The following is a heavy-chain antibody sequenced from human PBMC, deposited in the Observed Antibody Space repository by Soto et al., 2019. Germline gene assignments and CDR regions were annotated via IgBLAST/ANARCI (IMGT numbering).Heavy chain of an antibody. CDR1: GGSISSSSYY. V-gene: IGHV4-39*01. J-gene: IGHJ4*02. Sequence: QLQLPESGPGLVKPSETLSLSCTVSGGSISSSSYYWGWIRQPPGKGLEWIGTIYYSGTTYYNPSLKSRVTMTVDRSKNQFSLKLSSVTAADTAVYYCARRGAVTVSHFDYWGQGTLVTVSS. CDR2: IYYSGTT. CDR3: ARRGAVTVSHFDY. D-gene: IGHD6-19*01.